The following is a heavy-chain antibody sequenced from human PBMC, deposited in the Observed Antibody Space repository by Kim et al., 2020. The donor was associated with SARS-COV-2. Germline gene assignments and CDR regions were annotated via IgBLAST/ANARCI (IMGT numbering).Heavy chain of an antibody. CDR2: IHHNGNT. Sequence: SETLSLTCDVSGESITNNNWWSWVRQPPGKGLEWLGGIHHNGNTNYHPSLKSRVTISLDKSKNQFSLNLTSVTAADTAVYYFARRSGTYIPWGQGTLVTV. D-gene: IGHD3-10*01. CDR1: GESITNNNW. V-gene: IGHV4-4*02. CDR3: ARRSGTYIP. J-gene: IGHJ5*02.